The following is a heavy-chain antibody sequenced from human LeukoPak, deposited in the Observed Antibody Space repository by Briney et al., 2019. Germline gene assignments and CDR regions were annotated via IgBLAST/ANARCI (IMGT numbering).Heavy chain of an antibody. CDR3: ARGDSGYDYGFDN. D-gene: IGHD5-12*01. V-gene: IGHV1-69*05. Sequence: ASVKVSCKASGGTFSSHAISWVRQAPGQGLEWVGGIIPIFGTADYAQKFQGRVTITTDESTSTGYMELRSLRSDDTAVYYCARGDSGYDYGFDNWGQGTLVTVSS. CDR1: GGTFSSHA. J-gene: IGHJ4*02. CDR2: IIPIFGTA.